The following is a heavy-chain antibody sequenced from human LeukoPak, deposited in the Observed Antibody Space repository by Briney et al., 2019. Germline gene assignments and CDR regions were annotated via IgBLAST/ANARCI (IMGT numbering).Heavy chain of an antibody. CDR2: ISSSGSTI. J-gene: IGHJ3*02. CDR1: GFTLSSYE. D-gene: IGHD3-3*01. Sequence: PGGSLRLSCAASGFTLSSYEMNWVRQAPGKGLEWVSYISSSGSTIYYADSVKGRFTISRDNAKNSLYLQMNSLRAEDTAVYYCARDGRITIFGVVTIDAFDIWGQGTMVTVSS. CDR3: ARDGRITIFGVVTIDAFDI. V-gene: IGHV3-48*03.